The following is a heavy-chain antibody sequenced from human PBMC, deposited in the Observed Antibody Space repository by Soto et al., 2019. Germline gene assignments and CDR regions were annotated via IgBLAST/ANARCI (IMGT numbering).Heavy chain of an antibody. CDR2: ISGSGGST. CDR1: GFTFSSYA. CDR3: AKGLRYFDWSSRASYYYYGMDV. J-gene: IGHJ6*02. V-gene: IGHV3-23*01. Sequence: GGSLRLSCAASGFTFSSYAMSWVRQAPGKGLEWVSAISGSGGSTYYADSVKGRFTISRDNSKNTLYLQMNSLRAEDTAVYYCAKGLRYFDWSSRASYYYYGMDVWGQGTTVTVSS. D-gene: IGHD3-9*01.